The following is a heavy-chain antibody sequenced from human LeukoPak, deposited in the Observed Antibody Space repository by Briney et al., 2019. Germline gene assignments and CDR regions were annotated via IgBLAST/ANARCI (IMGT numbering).Heavy chain of an antibody. CDR3: ASCSDYYDSSGYPDAFDI. CDR2: ISSSSGST. D-gene: IGHD3-22*01. V-gene: IGHV3-23*01. CDR1: GFTFSSYT. Sequence: GGSLRLSCAASGFTFSSYTMNWVRQSPGKGLERVSPISSSSGSTYYADSVKGRFTISRDNSKNTLYLQMNSLRAEDTAVYYCASCSDYYDSSGYPDAFDIWGQGTMVTVSS. J-gene: IGHJ3*02.